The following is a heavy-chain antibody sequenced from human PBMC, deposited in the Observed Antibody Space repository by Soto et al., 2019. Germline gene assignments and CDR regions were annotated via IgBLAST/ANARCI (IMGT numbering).Heavy chain of an antibody. Sequence: QVQLQESGPGLVKPSQTLSLTCTVSGASITSGGYFWTWIRQHPGKGLEWIGYIYYSGSTYYNPSLQSRVTMSVDTSKRHFSLSLSSVTAADRALYYCARFAGATSAFWGQGTLVTVSS. CDR2: IYYSGST. V-gene: IGHV4-31*03. J-gene: IGHJ4*02. CDR1: GASITSGGYF. CDR3: ARFAGATSAF. D-gene: IGHD3-10*01.